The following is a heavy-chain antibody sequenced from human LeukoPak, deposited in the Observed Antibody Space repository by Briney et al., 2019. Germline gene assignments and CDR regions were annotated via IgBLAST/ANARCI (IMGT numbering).Heavy chain of an antibody. CDR3: ARWGIN. V-gene: IGHV3-74*01. Sequence: GGSLRLSCAASGFTFSSYWMHWVRQAPGKGLVWVARITSDGSTTGYADSVKGRFTISRDNAQNTLYLQMNSLRAEDTAVYYCARWGINWGQGTQVTVSS. CDR2: ITSDGSTT. D-gene: IGHD6-13*01. CDR1: GFTFSSYW. J-gene: IGHJ4*02.